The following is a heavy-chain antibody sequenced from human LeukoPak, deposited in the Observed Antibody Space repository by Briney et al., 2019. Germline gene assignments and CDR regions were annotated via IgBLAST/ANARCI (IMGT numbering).Heavy chain of an antibody. CDR2: FYYSGST. D-gene: IGHD6-13*01. CDR1: GGSFSSYY. J-gene: IGHJ4*02. Sequence: SETLSLTCTVSGGSFSSYYWSWIRQPPGKGLEWIGCFYYSGSTNYNPSLKSRVTMSVDTSKNQFSLKLSSVTAADTAVYYCARLIAAAGTYYFDYWGQGTLVTVSS. V-gene: IGHV4-59*12. CDR3: ARLIAAAGTYYFDY.